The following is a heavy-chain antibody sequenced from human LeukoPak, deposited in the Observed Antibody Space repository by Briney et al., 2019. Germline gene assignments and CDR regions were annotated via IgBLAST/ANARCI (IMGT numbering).Heavy chain of an antibody. V-gene: IGHV3-7*01. CDR1: GFAFSNYY. CDR3: ARDREWGANMHDY. J-gene: IGHJ4*02. CDR2: VKPDGSDK. Sequence: PGGSLRLSCAASGFAFSNYYMSWVRQAPGKGLEWVANVKPDGSDKFYVDSVKGRFTISRDNAENSRYLQMNSLRAEDTAVYFCARDREWGANMHDYSGQGTLVTVSS. D-gene: IGHD1-26*01.